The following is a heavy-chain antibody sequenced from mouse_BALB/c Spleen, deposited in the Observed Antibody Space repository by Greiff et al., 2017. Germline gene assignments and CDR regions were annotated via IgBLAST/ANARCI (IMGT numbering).Heavy chain of an antibody. CDR3: ARRDYDGPSMDY. Sequence: EVQGVESGGGLVKPGGSLKLSCAASGFTFSSYAMSWVRQTPEKRLEWVATISSGGSYTYYPDSVKGRFTISRDNAKNTLYLQMSSLRSEDTAMYYCARRDYDGPSMDYWGQGTSVTVSS. J-gene: IGHJ4*01. V-gene: IGHV5-9-3*01. D-gene: IGHD2-4*01. CDR1: GFTFSSYA. CDR2: ISSGGSYT.